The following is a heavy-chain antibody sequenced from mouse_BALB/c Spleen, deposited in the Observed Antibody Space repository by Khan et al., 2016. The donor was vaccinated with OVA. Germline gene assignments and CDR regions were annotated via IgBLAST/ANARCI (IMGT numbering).Heavy chain of an antibody. J-gene: IGHJ3*01. D-gene: IGHD4-1*01. Sequence: VQLQQSGTVLARPGASVKMSCKASGYTFTSYWMHWVKQRPGQGLEWIGDIYPGNTDTNYNQKFKGKAKLTAVTSTSTAYMELSSLTNEGSAVYYCTRRTWDVAWFAYWGQGTLVTVSA. V-gene: IGHV1-5*01. CDR3: TRRTWDVAWFAY. CDR2: IYPGNTDT. CDR1: GYTFTSYW.